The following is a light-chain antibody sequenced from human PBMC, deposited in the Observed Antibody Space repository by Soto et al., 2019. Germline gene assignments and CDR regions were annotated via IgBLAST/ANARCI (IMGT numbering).Light chain of an antibody. CDR3: QQYHVFAWT. CDR1: QNIITW. CDR2: KAS. V-gene: IGKV1-5*03. Sequence: DIQMTQSPSTLSASVGDRITISCRASQNIITWVAWYQQKPGKAPKLLIYKASSLQSGVPSRFSGSGSGTEFTLPINSLQPDDSATYYCQQYHVFAWTFGQGTKVEIE. J-gene: IGKJ1*01.